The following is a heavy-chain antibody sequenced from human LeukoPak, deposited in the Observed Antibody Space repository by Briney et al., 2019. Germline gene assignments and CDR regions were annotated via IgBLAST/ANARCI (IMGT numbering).Heavy chain of an antibody. CDR1: GFTFSDYY. CDR2: ISSSGSTI. J-gene: IGHJ6*02. V-gene: IGHV3-11*01. D-gene: IGHD2-15*01. CDR3: ARASVAANYYYGMDV. Sequence: NPGRSLRLSCAASGFTFSDYYMSWIRQAPGKGLEWVSYISSSGSTIYYADSVKGRFTISRDNAKNSLYLQMNSLRAEDTAVYYCARASVAANYYYGMDVWGQGTTVTVSS.